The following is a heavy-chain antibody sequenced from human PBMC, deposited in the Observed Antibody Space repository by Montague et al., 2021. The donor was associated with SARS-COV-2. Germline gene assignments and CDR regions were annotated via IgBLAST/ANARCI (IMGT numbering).Heavy chain of an antibody. CDR1: GDSISRYY. CDR2: FYYSGIT. V-gene: IGHV4-59*08. CDR3: ARYGYCSRGSCYGAGWFDP. Sequence: SETLSLTCTVSGDSISRYYWSWIQQPPGKGLEWIGYFYYSGITHYNPSLKSRVTISVETSKNQVSLKLSSVTAADTAVYYCARYGYCSRGSCYGAGWFDPWGQGTLATVSS. J-gene: IGHJ5*02. D-gene: IGHD2-2*01.